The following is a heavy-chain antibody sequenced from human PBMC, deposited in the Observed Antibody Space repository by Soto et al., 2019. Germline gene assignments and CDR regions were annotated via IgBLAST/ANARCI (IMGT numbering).Heavy chain of an antibody. CDR2: IYATGTT. CDR1: GASISGFY. D-gene: IGHD1-20*01. J-gene: IGHJ4*02. V-gene: IGHV4-4*07. CDR3: AREQYNWKL. Sequence: QVQLQESGPGLVKPSETLSLTCTVSGASISGFYWSWIRKSAGKGLEWIGRIYATGTTDYNPSLKSRVMMSVDTSKKQFSLKLRSVTAADTAVYYCAREQYNWKLWGQGTLVTVSS.